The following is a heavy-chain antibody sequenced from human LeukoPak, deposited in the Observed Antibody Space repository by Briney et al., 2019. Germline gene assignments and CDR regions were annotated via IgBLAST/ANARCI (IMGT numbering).Heavy chain of an antibody. J-gene: IGHJ4*02. V-gene: IGHV1-69*02. D-gene: IGHD1-26*01. CDR1: GGTFSSYT. CDR3: ARVSIVGASFDY. Sequence: SVKVSCKASGGTFSSYTISWVRQAPGQGLEWMGRIIPILGIANYAQKFQGRVTITADKSTSTACMELSSLRSEDTAVYYCARVSIVGASFDYCGQGTLATVSS. CDR2: IIPILGIA.